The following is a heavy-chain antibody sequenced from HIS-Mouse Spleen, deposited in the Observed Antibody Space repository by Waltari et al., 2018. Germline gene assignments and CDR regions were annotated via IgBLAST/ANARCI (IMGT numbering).Heavy chain of an antibody. CDR2: IYYSGST. J-gene: IGHJ3*02. CDR1: GGSIISSSYY. Sequence: QLQLQESGPGLVKPSETLSLTCTVSGGSIISSSYYWGWIRQPPGKGLEWIGSIYYSGSTYYNPSLKSRVTISVDTSKNQFSLKLSSVTAADTAVYYCARVPGDYSGAFDIWGQGTMVTVSS. D-gene: IGHD4-17*01. CDR3: ARVPGDYSGAFDI. V-gene: IGHV4-39*07.